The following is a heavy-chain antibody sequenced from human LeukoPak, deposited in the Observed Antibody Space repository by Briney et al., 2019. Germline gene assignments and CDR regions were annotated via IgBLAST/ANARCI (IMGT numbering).Heavy chain of an antibody. D-gene: IGHD3-22*01. CDR2: TYHSGST. J-gene: IGHJ4*02. Sequence: SQTLSLTCAVSGGSISSGGYSWSWIRQPPGKGLEWIGYTYHSGSTYYNPSLKSRVTISVDRSKNQFSLKLSSVTAADTAVYYCARVVGYFYDSSGYYYDQWGQGTLVTVSS. CDR1: GGSISSGGYS. CDR3: ARVVGYFYDSSGYYYDQ. V-gene: IGHV4-30-2*01.